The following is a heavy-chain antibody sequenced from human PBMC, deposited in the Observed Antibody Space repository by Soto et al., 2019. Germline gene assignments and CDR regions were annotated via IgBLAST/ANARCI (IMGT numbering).Heavy chain of an antibody. Sequence: PSETLSLTCTVSGGSISSYYWSWIRQPPGKGLEWIGYIYYSGSTNYNPSLKSRVTISVDTSKNQFSLKLSSVTAADTAVYYCARDLNYYYGSGSPGDYWGQGTQVTVSS. CDR3: ARDLNYYYGSGSPGDY. D-gene: IGHD3-10*01. J-gene: IGHJ4*02. CDR2: IYYSGST. V-gene: IGHV4-59*01. CDR1: GGSISSYY.